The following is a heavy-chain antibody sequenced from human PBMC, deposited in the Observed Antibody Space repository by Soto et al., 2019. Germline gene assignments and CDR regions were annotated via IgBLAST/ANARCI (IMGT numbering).Heavy chain of an antibody. D-gene: IGHD3-10*01. Sequence: GRSLSASCASSAAPGRYKYMHSVRRAPGKGLECVSTIYSGGSTYYADSVKGRFTISRDNAKNTLFLELNVLRAEDTAGYYCARDDDGEPHALDGWGQGRRVTVS. V-gene: IGHV3-66*01. J-gene: IGHJ3*01. CDR2: IYSGGST. CDR1: AAPGRYKY. CDR3: ARDDDGEPHALDG.